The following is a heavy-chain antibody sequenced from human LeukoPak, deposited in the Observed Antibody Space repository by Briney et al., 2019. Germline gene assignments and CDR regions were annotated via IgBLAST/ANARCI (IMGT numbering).Heavy chain of an antibody. V-gene: IGHV1-18*04. CDR3: ARASRVLWFGESRVYYFDY. CDR1: GYTFTGYY. Sequence: GASVKVSCKASGYTFTGYYMHWVRQAPGQGLEWMGWISAYNGNTNYAQKLQDRVTMTTDTSTSTAYMELRSLRSDDTAVYYCARASRVLWFGESRVYYFDYWGQGTLVTVSS. D-gene: IGHD3-10*01. CDR2: ISAYNGNT. J-gene: IGHJ4*02.